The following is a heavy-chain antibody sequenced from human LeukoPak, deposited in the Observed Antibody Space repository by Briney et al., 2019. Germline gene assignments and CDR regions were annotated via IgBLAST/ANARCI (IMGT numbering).Heavy chain of an antibody. J-gene: IGHJ6*02. Sequence: GASVKVSCKSSGYTFTSYYMYWVRQAPGQGLEWMGIINPSGGSTSYAQKFQGRVTMTRDTSTSTVYMELSSLRSEDTAVYCCASRTTVTTTFYRLGMDVWGQGTTVTVSS. CDR1: GYTFTSYY. CDR2: INPSGGST. D-gene: IGHD4-17*01. CDR3: ASRTTVTTTFYRLGMDV. V-gene: IGHV1-46*01.